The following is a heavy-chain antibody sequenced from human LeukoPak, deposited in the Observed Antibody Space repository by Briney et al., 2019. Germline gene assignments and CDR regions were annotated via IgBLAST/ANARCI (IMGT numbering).Heavy chain of an antibody. Sequence: PGGSLRLSCAASGFTFDDYAMHWVRQAPGKGLEWVSGISWYSGSIGYADSVKGRFTISRDNSKKTLYLQLHSLRPDDTAVYYCVRDTSVGAAYFDVWGQGALVTVSS. V-gene: IGHV3-9*01. CDR1: GFTFDDYA. CDR3: VRDTSVGAAYFDV. D-gene: IGHD2-15*01. J-gene: IGHJ4*02. CDR2: ISWYSGSI.